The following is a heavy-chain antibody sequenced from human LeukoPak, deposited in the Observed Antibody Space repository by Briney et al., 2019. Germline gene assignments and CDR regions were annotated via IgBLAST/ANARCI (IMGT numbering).Heavy chain of an antibody. CDR3: AKDNQRGGFQH. CDR2: ISGDGAPT. J-gene: IGHJ1*01. CDR1: GFSFDDNA. Sequence: GGSLRLSCAASGFSFDDNAMYWVRQAPGKGLEWVSLISGDGAPTYYADSVKGRFNISKDNSKSSLYLQMNSLRSEDSALYYCAKDNQRGGFQHWGQGTLVTVSS. D-gene: IGHD3-16*01. V-gene: IGHV3-43*02.